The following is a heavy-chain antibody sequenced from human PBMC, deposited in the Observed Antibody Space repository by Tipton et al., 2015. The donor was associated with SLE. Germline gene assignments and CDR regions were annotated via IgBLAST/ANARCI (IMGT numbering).Heavy chain of an antibody. CDR3: ATYFYDATGYQSVDD. Sequence: LRLSCTVSGGSISSGSYYWSWIRQPAGKGLEWLAYVFYSGSSNFNRAHYNPSLMGRVTISVDTSKNQFSLHLTSVTSADTAVYYCATYFYDATGYQSVDDWGQGALVTVSS. J-gene: IGHJ4*02. CDR2: VFYSGSS. V-gene: IGHV4-61*10. CDR1: GGSISSGSYY. D-gene: IGHD3-22*01.